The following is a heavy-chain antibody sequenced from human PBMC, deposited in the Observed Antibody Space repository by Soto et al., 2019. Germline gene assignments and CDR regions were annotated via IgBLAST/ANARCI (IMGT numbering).Heavy chain of an antibody. V-gene: IGHV4-31*03. CDR3: AASCVACGGFNYYGMDV. CDR2: IYYSGTT. Sequence: QVQLQESGPGLVKPSQTLSLTCTVSGGSISSGGYYWYWIRQHPGKGLEWIGYIYYSGTTYSNPSPKSRVNISVDTSKNQFPRKLSSVTAADTAVYYCAASCVACGGFNYYGMDVWGQGTTVTVSS. J-gene: IGHJ6*02. CDR1: GGSISSGGYY. D-gene: IGHD2-21*01.